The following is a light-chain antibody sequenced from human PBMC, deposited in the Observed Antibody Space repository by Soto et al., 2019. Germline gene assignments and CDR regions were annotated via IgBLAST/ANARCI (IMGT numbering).Light chain of an antibody. CDR2: GNI. CDR3: AAWDDNLRALYV. V-gene: IGLV1-40*01. J-gene: IGLJ1*01. Sequence: QSVLTQPPSVSGAPGQRVTISCTGSSSNIGTAYDVHWYQQVPGAAPKLLISGNINRPSGVPDRFSGSKSGTSASLAISGLRSEDEADYYCAAWDDNLRALYVFGAGTTVTVL. CDR1: SSNIGTAYD.